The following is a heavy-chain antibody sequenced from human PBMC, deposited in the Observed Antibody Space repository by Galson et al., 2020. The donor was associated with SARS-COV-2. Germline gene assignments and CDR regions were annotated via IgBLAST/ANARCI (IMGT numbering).Heavy chain of an antibody. CDR3: ARDGGYDYVWGTNWYFDL. CDR1: GFTFSSYS. CDR2: ISSSSSYI. J-gene: IGHJ2*01. Sequence: GGSLRLSCAASGFTFSSYSMNWVRQAPGKGLEWVSSISSSSSYIYYADSVKGRFTISRDNDKNSLYLQMNSLRAEDTAVYYCARDGGYDYVWGTNWYFDLWGRGTLVTVSS. V-gene: IGHV3-21*01. D-gene: IGHD3-16*01.